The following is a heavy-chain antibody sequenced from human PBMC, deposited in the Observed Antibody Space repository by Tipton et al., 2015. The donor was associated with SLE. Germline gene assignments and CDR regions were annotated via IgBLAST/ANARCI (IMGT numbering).Heavy chain of an antibody. CDR2: IHSSGST. J-gene: IGHJ6*02. CDR3: ARDNVDFMNGGGYNGMDV. CDR1: GGSISSQY. D-gene: IGHD4-23*01. V-gene: IGHV4-59*11. Sequence: TLSLTCTVSGGSISSQYWSWIRQPPGKGLEWIGNIHSSGSTNYNRSLKSRVTIARDTSKNQFSLKLTSVTAADTAVYYCARDNVDFMNGGGYNGMDVWGQGTTVTVSS.